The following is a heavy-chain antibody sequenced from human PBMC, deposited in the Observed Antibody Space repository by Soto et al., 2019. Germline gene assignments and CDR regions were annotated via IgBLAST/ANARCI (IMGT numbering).Heavy chain of an antibody. CDR2: IRYDGTNE. CDR3: ARDLSGTIDY. D-gene: IGHD1-7*01. V-gene: IGHV3-33*01. Sequence: QVQLVESGGGLVQPGGSRRLSCAGSGFTFPNYVMHWVRQAPGKGLEWVAVIRYDGTNEYYADSVKGRFTISRDNTQNTLYLQMNSLRADDTASYYCARDLSGTIDYWGQGTLVTVSS. CDR1: GFTFPNYV. J-gene: IGHJ4*02.